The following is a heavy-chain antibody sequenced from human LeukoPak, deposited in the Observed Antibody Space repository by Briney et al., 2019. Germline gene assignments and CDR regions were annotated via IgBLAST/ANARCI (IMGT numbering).Heavy chain of an antibody. Sequence: PGGSLRLSCAASGFTFSSYWMHWVRQAPGKGLVWVSRINSDGITTSYADSVKGRFTISRDNAKNSLYLQMNSLRAEDTGVYFCARGDTQSKYRHFDSWGQGSLVIVSS. V-gene: IGHV3-74*01. D-gene: IGHD1-26*01. CDR3: ARGDTQSKYRHFDS. J-gene: IGHJ4*02. CDR1: GFTFSSYW. CDR2: INSDGITT.